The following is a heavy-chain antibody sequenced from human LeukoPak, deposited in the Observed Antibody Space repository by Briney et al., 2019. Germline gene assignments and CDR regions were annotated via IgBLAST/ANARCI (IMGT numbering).Heavy chain of an antibody. D-gene: IGHD6-6*01. J-gene: IGHJ4*02. CDR2: ISGSGGST. CDR1: GFTFSSYA. CDR3: AKNWWAYSSSALEY. V-gene: IGHV3-23*01. Sequence: GGSLRLSCAASGFTFSSYAMSWVRQAPGKGLEWVSAISGSGGSTYYADSVKGRFTISRDNSKNTLYLQMNSLRAEDTAVYYCAKNWWAYSSSALEYWGQGTLVTVSS.